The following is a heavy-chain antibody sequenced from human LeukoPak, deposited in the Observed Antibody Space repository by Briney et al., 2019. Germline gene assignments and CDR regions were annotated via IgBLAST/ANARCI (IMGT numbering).Heavy chain of an antibody. CDR1: GFTFSSYG. Sequence: GGSLRLSCAASGFTFSSYGMNWVRQAPGKGLEWVSSISSSSSYIYYADSVKGRFTISRDNAKNSLYLQMNSLRAEDTAVYYCARSDMIVVPIDMDVWGKGTTVTVSS. J-gene: IGHJ6*03. V-gene: IGHV3-21*01. CDR3: ARSDMIVVPIDMDV. CDR2: ISSSSSYI. D-gene: IGHD3-22*01.